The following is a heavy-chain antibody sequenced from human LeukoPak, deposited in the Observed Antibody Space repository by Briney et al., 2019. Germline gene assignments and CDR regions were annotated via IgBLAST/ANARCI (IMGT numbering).Heavy chain of an antibody. Sequence: PGGSLRLSCTASGFTFSSYAMNWVRQAPGKGLEWVSAISASGTSTYYADSVKGRFTISRDSPKNTLYLQMNSLKAEDTAVYYCAKRSESGSYFDYWGQGTLVTVSS. D-gene: IGHD1-26*01. CDR3: AKRSESGSYFDY. V-gene: IGHV3-23*01. CDR1: GFTFSSYA. CDR2: ISASGTST. J-gene: IGHJ4*02.